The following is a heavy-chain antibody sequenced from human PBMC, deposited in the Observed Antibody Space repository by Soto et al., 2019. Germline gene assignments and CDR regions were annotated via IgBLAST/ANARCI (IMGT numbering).Heavy chain of an antibody. CDR1: GYAFTSYG. V-gene: IGHV1-18*04. Sequence: QVQLVQSGAEVKKPGASVKVSCKASGYAFTSYGISWVRQAPGQGLEWMGWISVYNGNTNYAQKLQGRVTMTTDTPRRTAKRGLGGLRPEDPAFFYFARAPKGKGRVVPRYVLVIWGQGTMLPSLQ. CDR3: ARAPKGKGRVVPRYVLVI. CDR2: ISVYNGNT. D-gene: IGHD2-15*01. J-gene: IGHJ3*02.